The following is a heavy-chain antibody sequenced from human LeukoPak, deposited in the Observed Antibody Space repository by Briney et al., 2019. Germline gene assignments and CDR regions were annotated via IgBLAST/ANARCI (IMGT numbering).Heavy chain of an antibody. CDR2: INPDGSRT. J-gene: IGHJ4*01. V-gene: IGHV3-74*01. Sequence: PGGSLRLSCAASGFTFSPHWMHWVRQAPGKGLVWVSRINPDGSRTTYADSVKGRFTISRDNTKSTLFLQMNSLRAEDTAVYYCARGLDRFDYWGPGTLVTVSS. CDR1: GFTFSPHW. D-gene: IGHD3-16*02. CDR3: ARGLDRFDY.